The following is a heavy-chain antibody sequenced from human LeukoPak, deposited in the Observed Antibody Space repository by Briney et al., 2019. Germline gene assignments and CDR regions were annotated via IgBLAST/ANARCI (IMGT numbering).Heavy chain of an antibody. J-gene: IGHJ4*02. Sequence: SETLSLTCTVSGGSVSSSSNYWGWVRQPPGEGLEWIGSIYYSGTTYYSPSLKSRVTISVDTSENHFSLKLTSVTAADTAVYYCARHSSYYGSSSYYVLAPFDYWGQGTLVTVSS. D-gene: IGHD3-22*01. CDR2: IYYSGTT. CDR1: GGSVSSSSNY. V-gene: IGHV4-39*01. CDR3: ARHSSYYGSSSYYVLAPFDY.